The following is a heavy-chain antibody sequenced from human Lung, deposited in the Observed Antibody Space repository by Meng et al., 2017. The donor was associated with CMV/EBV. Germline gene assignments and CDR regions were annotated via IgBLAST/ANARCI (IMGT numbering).Heavy chain of an antibody. CDR1: GGSFSGYY. CDR2: INHSGST. J-gene: IGHJ6*02. V-gene: IGHV4-34*01. D-gene: IGHD3-3*01. Sequence: SXTLSLTCAAYGGSFSGYYWSWIRQPPGKGLEWIREINHSGSTNYNPSLKSRVTISVDTSKNQFSLKLSSVTAADTAVYYCARRRTIFGVVIDYGMDVWGQGTTVTVSS. CDR3: ARRRTIFGVVIDYGMDV.